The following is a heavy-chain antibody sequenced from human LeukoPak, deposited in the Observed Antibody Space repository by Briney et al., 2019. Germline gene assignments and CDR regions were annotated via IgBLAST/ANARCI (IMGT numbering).Heavy chain of an antibody. V-gene: IGHV1-2*02. CDR1: GYTFTGYY. CDR2: INPNSGGT. D-gene: IGHD6-13*01. Sequence: ASVKVSCKASGYTFTGYYMHWVRQAPGQGLEWMGWINPNSGGTNYAQKFQGRVTMTRDTSISTAYMKLSRLRSDDTAVYYCARGGLGIAAAGNGYYYYYYMDVWGKGTTVTVSS. J-gene: IGHJ6*03. CDR3: ARGGLGIAAAGNGYYYYYYMDV.